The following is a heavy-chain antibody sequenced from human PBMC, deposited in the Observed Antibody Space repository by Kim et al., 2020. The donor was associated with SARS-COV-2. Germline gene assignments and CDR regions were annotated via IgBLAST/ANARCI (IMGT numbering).Heavy chain of an antibody. Sequence: GGSLRLSCAASGFTFSSYAMSWVRQAPGKGLEWVSAITGSGDSRFYADSVKGRFTISRDNSKNTLYLQINSLRAEDTAVYYCAKASPGYPYYMDVWGKGTTVTVSS. V-gene: IGHV3-23*01. J-gene: IGHJ6*03. CDR3: AKASPGYPYYMDV. D-gene: IGHD1-1*01. CDR2: ITGSGDSR. CDR1: GFTFSSYA.